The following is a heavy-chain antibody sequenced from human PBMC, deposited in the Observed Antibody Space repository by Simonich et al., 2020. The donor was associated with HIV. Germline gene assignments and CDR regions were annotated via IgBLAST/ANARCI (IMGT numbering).Heavy chain of an antibody. J-gene: IGHJ4*02. V-gene: IGHV3-20*04. CDR3: AREGAGMDPDY. Sequence: EVQLVESGGGVVRPGGSLRLSCAASGFTLDDYGMSWVRQAPGKGLGVGSGINWSGDRTGYADSVKGRFTISRDNAKNSLYLQMNSLRAEDTALYYCAREGAGMDPDYWGQGTLVTVSS. CDR1: GFTLDDYG. CDR2: INWSGDRT. D-gene: IGHD3-10*01.